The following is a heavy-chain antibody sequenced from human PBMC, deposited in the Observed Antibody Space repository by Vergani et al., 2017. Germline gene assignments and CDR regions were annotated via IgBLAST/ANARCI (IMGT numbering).Heavy chain of an antibody. CDR1: GDSINGGDYY. Sequence: QVQLHESGPGQVKPSQTLSLTCSVSGDSINGGDYYWGWIRQSPGKGLEWLGYIYYRGITYYSPSLRARLSMSVDTSNNQFSLKLTSVTAADTAVYYCARARCYNYSSLHWGRGTLVTVSS. D-gene: IGHD5-24*01. CDR3: ARARCYNYSSLH. V-gene: IGHV4-30-4*08. CDR2: IYYRGIT. J-gene: IGHJ4*02.